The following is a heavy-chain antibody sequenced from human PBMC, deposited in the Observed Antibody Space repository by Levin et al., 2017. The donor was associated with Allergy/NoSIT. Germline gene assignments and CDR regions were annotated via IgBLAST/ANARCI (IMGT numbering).Heavy chain of an antibody. CDR1: GYTFRVYG. D-gene: IGHD6-19*01. CDR2: ISPNNGHT. Sequence: GESLKISCKASGYTFRVYGIIWVRQAPGEGLEWLGWISPNNGHTKVSHKVQGRVTMTTDASTTTAYLDIRSLTSDHTAVYYCAGDLGTGWYDNAFEIWGQGTLVSVSS. J-gene: IGHJ3*02. V-gene: IGHV1-18*01. CDR3: AGDLGTGWYDNAFEI.